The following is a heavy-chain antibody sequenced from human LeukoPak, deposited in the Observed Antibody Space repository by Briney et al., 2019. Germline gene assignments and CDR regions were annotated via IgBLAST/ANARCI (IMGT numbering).Heavy chain of an antibody. CDR2: IYSGGST. V-gene: IGHV3-66*02. CDR3: ARDPWQGSTTLH. CDR1: GFTVSSNY. D-gene: IGHD1-26*01. Sequence: PGGSLRLSCAASGFTVSSNYMSWVRQAPGKGLEWVSVIYSGGSTYYADSVKGRFTISRDNSKSTLHLQMDTLRTEDTAMYYCARDPWQGSTTLHWGQGIMVTVSS. J-gene: IGHJ4*02.